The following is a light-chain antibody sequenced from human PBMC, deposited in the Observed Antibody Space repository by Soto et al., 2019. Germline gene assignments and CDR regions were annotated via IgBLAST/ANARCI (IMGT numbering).Light chain of an antibody. CDR2: AAS. Sequence: DTQMTQSPSSLSASVGDRVTITCRASQILSTYLNWYQPRAGLAPGLLIYAASSLQSGVPPRFSGSGSGTDFTLTISSLQPEDFATYFCQQTYSAPPTFGQGTKVDIK. CDR1: QILSTY. CDR3: QQTYSAPPT. J-gene: IGKJ1*01. V-gene: IGKV1-39*01.